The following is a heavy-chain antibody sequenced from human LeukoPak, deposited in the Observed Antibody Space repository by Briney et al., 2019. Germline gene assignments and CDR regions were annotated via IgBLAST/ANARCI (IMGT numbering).Heavy chain of an antibody. J-gene: IGHJ4*02. V-gene: IGHV3-30-3*01. D-gene: IGHD3-10*01. Sequence: GGSLRLSCAASGFTFSSYAMHWVRQAPGKGLEWVAVISYDGSNKYYADSVKGRFTISRDNSKNTLYLQMNSLRAEDTAVYYCARELYRYYYGSGSSDYWGQGTLVTVSS. CDR1: GFTFSSYA. CDR2: ISYDGSNK. CDR3: ARELYRYYYGSGSSDY.